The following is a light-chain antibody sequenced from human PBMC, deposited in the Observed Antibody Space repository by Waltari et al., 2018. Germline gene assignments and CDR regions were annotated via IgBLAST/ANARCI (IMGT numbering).Light chain of an antibody. J-gene: IGLJ2*01. V-gene: IGLV2-11*01. CDR1: SSDVGAYVF. Sequence: QSALTQPRSVSGSPGQSVTISCTGTSSDVGAYVFCSWYQHHPGKAPKLMICDVTKRPSGVPDRFSGSKSGNTASLTISGLQAEDEAYYYCCSYAGRYTHVVFGGGTKLTVL. CDR3: CSYAGRYTHVV. CDR2: DVT.